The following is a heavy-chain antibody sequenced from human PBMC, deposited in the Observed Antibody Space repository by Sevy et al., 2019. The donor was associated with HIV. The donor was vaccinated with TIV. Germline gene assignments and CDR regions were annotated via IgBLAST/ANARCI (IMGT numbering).Heavy chain of an antibody. CDR2: ITTDGTSI. V-gene: IGHV3-11*01. D-gene: IGHD2-15*01. CDR3: ARGNPVYCVGGSCYRPLDY. Sequence: GGSLRLSCVVSGFTFNDYYMSWIRQAPGEGLEWVSHITTDGTSISYADSVKGQFTISRDNAKNSLYLQRNSLRAEDTAVYYCARGNPVYCVGGSCYRPLDYWGRGTLVTVSS. J-gene: IGHJ4*02. CDR1: GFTFNDYY.